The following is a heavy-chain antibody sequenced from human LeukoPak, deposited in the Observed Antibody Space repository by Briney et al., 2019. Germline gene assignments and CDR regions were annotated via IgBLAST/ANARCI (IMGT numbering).Heavy chain of an antibody. D-gene: IGHD6-13*01. Sequence: PSQTLSLTCAISGDSVSSNSAAWNWIRQSPSRGLEWLGRTYYRSKWYNDYAVSVKSRITINPDTSKNQFSLQLNSVTPEDTAMYYCARGVFGSSWYSYYFDYWGQGTLVTVSS. V-gene: IGHV6-1*01. CDR3: ARGVFGSSWYSYYFDY. J-gene: IGHJ4*02. CDR2: TYYRSKWYN. CDR1: GDSVSSNSAA.